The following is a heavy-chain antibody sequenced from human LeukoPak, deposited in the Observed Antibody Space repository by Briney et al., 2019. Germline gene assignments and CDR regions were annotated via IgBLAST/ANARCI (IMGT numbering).Heavy chain of an antibody. CDR1: GFTFSGFT. CDR2: ISASSSYI. Sequence: GGSLRLSCAASGFTFSGFTLNWVRQAPGKGLGWVSSISASSSYIYYSDSVKGRFTISRDNAKSSIYLQMNSLRAEDTAVYYCTVTTLGYWGQGTLVTVSS. D-gene: IGHD4-17*01. V-gene: IGHV3-21*01. CDR3: TVTTLGY. J-gene: IGHJ4*02.